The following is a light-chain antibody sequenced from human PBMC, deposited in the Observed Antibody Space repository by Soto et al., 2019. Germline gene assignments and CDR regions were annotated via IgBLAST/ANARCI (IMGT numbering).Light chain of an antibody. V-gene: IGLV2-8*01. CDR2: EVT. J-gene: IGLJ1*01. CDR1: SSDVGGYNY. CDR3: CSNAGSHNHV. Sequence: QSVLTQPPSASGSPGQSVTISCTGTSSDVGGYNYVSWYQQHPGKAPKLLIYEVTKRPSGVPDRFSGSKSGNTASLTVSGLQADDEAEYYCCSNAGSHNHVFGTGTKLTVL.